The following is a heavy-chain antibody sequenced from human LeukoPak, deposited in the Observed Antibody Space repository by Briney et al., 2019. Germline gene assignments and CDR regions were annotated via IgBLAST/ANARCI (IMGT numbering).Heavy chain of an antibody. J-gene: IGHJ5*02. CDR2: IGAYNGNT. CDR3: ASARGSYNWNYHWFDP. Sequence: GASVKVSCKASGYTFTSYGISWVRQAPGQGLEWMGRIGAYNGNTNYAQKLQGRVTMTTDTSTSTAYMELRSLRSDDTAVYYCASARGSYNWNYHWFDPWGQGTLVTVSS. CDR1: GYTFTSYG. V-gene: IGHV1-18*01. D-gene: IGHD1-7*01.